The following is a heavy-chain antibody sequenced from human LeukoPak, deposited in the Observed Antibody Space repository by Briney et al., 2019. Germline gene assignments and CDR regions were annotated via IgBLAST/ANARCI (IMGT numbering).Heavy chain of an antibody. J-gene: IGHJ4*02. D-gene: IGHD3-22*01. CDR3: ARLGGYYDPPGY. Sequence: SETLSLTCTVSGGSISSPTYYWAWIRQPPGKGLEWIGTIHYSGSTFYNPSLKSRVTISVDTSKNHFSLKLSSVTAADTAVYYCARLGGYYDPPGYWGQGTLVTVSS. CDR2: IHYSGST. CDR1: GGSISSPTYY. V-gene: IGHV4-39*01.